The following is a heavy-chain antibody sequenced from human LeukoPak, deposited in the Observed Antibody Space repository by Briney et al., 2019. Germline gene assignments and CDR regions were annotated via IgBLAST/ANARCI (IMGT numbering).Heavy chain of an antibody. CDR2: IYYSGST. CDR3: ARGGYSYGLDY. J-gene: IGHJ4*02. CDR1: GGSMTGYY. Sequence: SETLSLTCTVSGGSMTGYYWSWIRQPPGKGLEWIGYIYYSGSTYYNPSLKSRVTISVDTSKNQFSLKLSSVTAADTAVYFCARGGYSYGLDYWGQGTLVTVSS. D-gene: IGHD5-18*01. V-gene: IGHV4-59*08.